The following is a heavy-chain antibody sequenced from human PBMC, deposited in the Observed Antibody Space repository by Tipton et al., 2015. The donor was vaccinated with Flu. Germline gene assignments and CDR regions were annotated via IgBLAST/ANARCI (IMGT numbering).Heavy chain of an antibody. CDR1: GYSFTSYW. V-gene: IGHV5-51*03. CDR2: IYPGDSDT. J-gene: IGHJ6*02. D-gene: IGHD3-10*01. CDR3: ARLKLSITMVRGVIGYYYYGMDV. Sequence: VQLVQSGAEVKKPGESLKISCKGSGYSFTSYWIGWVRQMPEKGLEWMGIIYPGDSDTRYSPSFQGQVTISADKSISTAYLQWSSLKASDTAMYYCARLKLSITMVRGVIGYYYYGMDVWGQGTTVTVSS.